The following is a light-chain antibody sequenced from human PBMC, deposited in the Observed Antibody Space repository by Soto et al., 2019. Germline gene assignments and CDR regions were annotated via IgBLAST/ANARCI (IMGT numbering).Light chain of an antibody. Sequence: ETVLTQSPGTLALSPGERATLSCRASLSVSSSLAWYQQKPGQAPRLLIYGASSRATGIPDRFSGSGSGTDFTLTISRLEPEDFAVFYGQQYGTSPITFGQGTRLEIK. V-gene: IGKV3-20*01. CDR2: GAS. CDR1: LSVSSS. J-gene: IGKJ5*01. CDR3: QQYGTSPIT.